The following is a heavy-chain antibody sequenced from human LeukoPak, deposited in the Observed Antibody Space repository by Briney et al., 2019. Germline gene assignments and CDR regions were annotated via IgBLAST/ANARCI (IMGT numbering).Heavy chain of an antibody. V-gene: IGHV3-66*01. D-gene: IGHD3-22*01. CDR1: GFTFSNAW. Sequence: GSLRLSCAASGFTFSNAWMSWVRQAPGKGLEWVSVIYSGGSTYYADSVKGRFTISRDNSKNTLYLQMNSLRAEDTAVYYCARDRYYDSSDNWGQGTLVTVSS. J-gene: IGHJ4*02. CDR3: ARDRYYDSSDN. CDR2: IYSGGST.